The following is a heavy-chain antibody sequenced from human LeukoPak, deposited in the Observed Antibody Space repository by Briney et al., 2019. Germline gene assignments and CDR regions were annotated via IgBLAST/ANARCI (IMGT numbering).Heavy chain of an antibody. D-gene: IGHD2-15*01. CDR2: ISGSGGST. CDR3: ASEYCSGGSCYSTAFDI. J-gene: IGHJ3*02. V-gene: IGHV3-23*01. CDR1: GFTFSSYA. Sequence: PGGSLRLSCAASGFTFSSYAMSWVRQAPGKGLEWVSAISGSGGSTYYADSVKGRFTISRDNAKNSLYLQMNSLRAEDTAVYYCASEYCSGGSCYSTAFDIWGQGTMVTVSS.